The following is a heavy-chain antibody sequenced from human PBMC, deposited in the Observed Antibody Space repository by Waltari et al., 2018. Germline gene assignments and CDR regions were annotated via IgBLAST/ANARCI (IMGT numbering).Heavy chain of an antibody. Sequence: QVQLVQSGAEVKKPGSSVKVSCKASGGTFSSYAISWVRQAPGQGLEWVGGIIPIFGTANYAKKFQGRVRMTADESTSTAYMELSSLRAEDTAVYYCARHYSSSWYGDDPTVTTGWYYFDYWGQGTLVTVSS. CDR2: IIPIFGTA. CDR1: GGTFSSYA. CDR3: ARHYSSSWYGDDPTVTTGWYYFDY. J-gene: IGHJ4*02. V-gene: IGHV1-69*13. D-gene: IGHD6-13*01.